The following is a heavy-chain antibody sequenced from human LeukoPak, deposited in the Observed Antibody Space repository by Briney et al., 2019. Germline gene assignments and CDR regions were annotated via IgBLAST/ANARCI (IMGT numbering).Heavy chain of an antibody. CDR3: ARLSGNYRFDY. CDR1: GFTFSSSW. V-gene: IGHV3-7*05. J-gene: IGHJ4*02. Sequence: PGGSLRLSCAASGFTFSSSWMTWLRQTPGKGLEWVAHIKEDGTDKYYVDSVKGRFTISRDNAKNSLYLQMNSLRDEDTAIYYCARLSGNYRFDYWGQGTLVTVSS. CDR2: IKEDGTDK. D-gene: IGHD1-26*01.